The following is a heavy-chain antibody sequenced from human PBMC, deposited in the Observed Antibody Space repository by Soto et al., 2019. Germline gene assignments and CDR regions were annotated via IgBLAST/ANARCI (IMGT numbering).Heavy chain of an antibody. D-gene: IGHD2-8*02. V-gene: IGHV4-30-4*01. J-gene: IGHJ6*02. CDR1: GVSLTGGDYY. CDR3: ARDRRVTNSGSPGYCDHDGLDG. Sequence: QVQLQESGPGLLNPSQTLSLTCTVSGVSLTGGDYYWSWIRQAPGKGLEWIGNIFYSGATSYNPSVESRVSISLDRSENQFSLKLDSVTDADTAVYYCARDRRVTNSGSPGYCDHDGLDGWGQGATVTVAS. CDR2: IFYSGAT.